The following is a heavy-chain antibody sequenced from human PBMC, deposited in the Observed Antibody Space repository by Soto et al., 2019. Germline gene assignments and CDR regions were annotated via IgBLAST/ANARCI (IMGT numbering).Heavy chain of an antibody. Sequence: KFQGRVTITRDTSASTAYMELSSLRSEDTAVYYCARVSGYYLPDYWGQGTLVTLSS. J-gene: IGHJ4*02. V-gene: IGHV1-3*01. D-gene: IGHD5-12*01. CDR3: ARVSGYYLPDY.